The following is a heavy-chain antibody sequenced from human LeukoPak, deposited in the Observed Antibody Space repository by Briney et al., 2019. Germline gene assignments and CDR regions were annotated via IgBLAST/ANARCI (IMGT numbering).Heavy chain of an antibody. Sequence: GASVKVSCKASGYTFTSYGISWVRQAPGQGLEWMGWISAYNGNTNYAQKLQGRVIMTTDTSTSTAYMELRSLRSDDTAVYYCARDLSRVSSPAIWLTSYYGMDVWGQGTTVTVSS. D-gene: IGHD5-18*01. CDR3: ARDLSRVSSPAIWLTSYYGMDV. CDR1: GYTFTSYG. J-gene: IGHJ6*02. CDR2: ISAYNGNT. V-gene: IGHV1-18*01.